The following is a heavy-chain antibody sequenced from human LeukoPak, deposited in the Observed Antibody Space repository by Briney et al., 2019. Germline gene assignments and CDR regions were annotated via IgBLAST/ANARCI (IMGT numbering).Heavy chain of an antibody. CDR2: ISSYNGNT. D-gene: IGHD4-17*01. CDR1: GYTFSMYG. Sequence: ASVKVSCKASGYTFSMYGLTWVRQAPGQGLEWMGWISSYNGNTVYAQKLQGRVTMTTDTSTTTVWMELRSLTSDDTAIYYCARDYGDYHTFDYWGQGTLVTVSS. CDR3: ARDYGDYHTFDY. J-gene: IGHJ4*02. V-gene: IGHV1-18*01.